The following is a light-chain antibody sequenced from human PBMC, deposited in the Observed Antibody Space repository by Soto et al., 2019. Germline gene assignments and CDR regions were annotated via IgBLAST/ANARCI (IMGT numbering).Light chain of an antibody. J-gene: IGKJ1*01. Sequence: EIVMAHSPATLSGSQGGRATLSCRASQSISGTLAWYQQKPGQAPRLLIYGASTRATSFPARFSGSGSGTDFTLTMSSLQSEDFAVYYCQQYNNLPWTFGQGTKVDIK. V-gene: IGKV3-15*01. CDR1: QSISGT. CDR2: GAS. CDR3: QQYNNLPWT.